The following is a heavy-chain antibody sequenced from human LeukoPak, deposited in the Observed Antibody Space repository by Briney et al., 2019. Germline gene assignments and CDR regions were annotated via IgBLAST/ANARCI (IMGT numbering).Heavy chain of an antibody. CDR1: GYTFTSYG. D-gene: IGHD2-21*02. CDR2: IIPIFGTA. CDR3: AREYCGGDCYS. Sequence: SVKVSCKASGYTFTSYGISWVRQAPGQGLEWMGGIIPIFGTANYAQKFQGRVTITADESTSTAYMELSSLRSEDTAVYYCAREYCGGDCYSWGQGTLVTVSS. J-gene: IGHJ5*02. V-gene: IGHV1-69*13.